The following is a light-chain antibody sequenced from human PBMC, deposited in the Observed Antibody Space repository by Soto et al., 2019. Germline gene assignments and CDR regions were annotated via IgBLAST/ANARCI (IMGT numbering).Light chain of an antibody. CDR3: QQYDNSVWT. CDR1: ESVSSTS. J-gene: IGKJ1*01. Sequence: EIVLTQSPGTLSLSPGERATLSCRASESVSSTSLAWYQQKPGQAPRLLMYGVSSRATGIPDRFSGSGSGTDFTLTINRLEPEDFAGYFCQQYDNSVWTFGQGTKVEIK. CDR2: GVS. V-gene: IGKV3-20*01.